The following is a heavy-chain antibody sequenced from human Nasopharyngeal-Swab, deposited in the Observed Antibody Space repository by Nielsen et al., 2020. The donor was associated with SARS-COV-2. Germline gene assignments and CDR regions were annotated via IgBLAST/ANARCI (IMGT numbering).Heavy chain of an antibody. D-gene: IGHD4-17*01. V-gene: IGHV4-39*02. J-gene: IGHJ4*02. CDR2: IYYSGST. CDR1: GGSISSSSYY. CDR3: ARVPSDYGYPAGLEY. Sequence: SETLSLTYTVSGGSISSSSYYWGWIRQPPGKGLEWIGYIYYSGSTYYNPCLESRVSMSVDTSKYHYSLKVGPVNAADTAVYYSARVPSDYGYPAGLEYWGKGIVVTVAS.